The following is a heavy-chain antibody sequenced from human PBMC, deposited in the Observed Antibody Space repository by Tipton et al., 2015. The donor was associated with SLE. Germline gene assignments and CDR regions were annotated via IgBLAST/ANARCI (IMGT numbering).Heavy chain of an antibody. CDR2: IDHSGVT. Sequence: TLPLTCAIYGRSFIGSYWTWIRQPPGKGLEWIGDIDHSGVTHYNPSLKSRVTISRDTSGNQFSLNLSSVTASDTAVYFCTRAEFSSNWYMYWHFDLWGRGTLVTVSS. CDR1: GRSFIGSY. J-gene: IGHJ2*01. V-gene: IGHV4-34*01. CDR3: TRAEFSSNWYMYWHFDL. D-gene: IGHD6-13*01.